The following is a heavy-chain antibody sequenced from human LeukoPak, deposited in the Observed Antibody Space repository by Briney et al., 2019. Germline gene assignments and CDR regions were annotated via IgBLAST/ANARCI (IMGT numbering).Heavy chain of an antibody. D-gene: IGHD2-2*02. CDR1: GFTFSSYS. CDR3: ARADIVVVPAAIDYYYYMDV. Sequence: PGGSLRLSCAASGFTFSSYSMNWVRQAPGKGLEWVSYISSSSSTIYYADSVKGRFTISRDNAKNSLYLQMNSLRAEDTAVYYCARADIVVVPAAIDYYYYMDVWGKGTTVTVSS. J-gene: IGHJ6*03. CDR2: ISSSSSTI. V-gene: IGHV3-48*01.